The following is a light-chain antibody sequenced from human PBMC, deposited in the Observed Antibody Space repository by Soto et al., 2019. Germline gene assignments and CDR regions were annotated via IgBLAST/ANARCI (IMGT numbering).Light chain of an antibody. CDR1: EIISNF. Sequence: DIQMTQSPSSLSASVGDKVIITCRASEIISNFLNWYQQKPGKAPKLLIYKASTLKSGVPSRFSGSGSGTEFTLTISSLQPDDFATYYCQHYNSYSEAFGQGTKVELK. V-gene: IGKV1-5*03. CDR2: KAS. J-gene: IGKJ1*01. CDR3: QHYNSYSEA.